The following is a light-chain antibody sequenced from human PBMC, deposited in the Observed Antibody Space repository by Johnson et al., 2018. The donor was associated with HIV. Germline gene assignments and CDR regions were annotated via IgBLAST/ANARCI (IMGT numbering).Light chain of an antibody. CDR3: GTWDSSLLGGF. V-gene: IGLV1-51*01. CDR1: SCDIGNNY. J-gene: IGLJ1*01. Sequence: QSVLTQPPSVSAAPGQKVSISCSGNSCDIGNNYVSSHQQLPGTAPKLLIFDNNKRPSGIPDRFSGSKSGTSATLAITGLQAGDEADYYCGTWDSSLLGGFFGTGTKVTVL. CDR2: DNN.